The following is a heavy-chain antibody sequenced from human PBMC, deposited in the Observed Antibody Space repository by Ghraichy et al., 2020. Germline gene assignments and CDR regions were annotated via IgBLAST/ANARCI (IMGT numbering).Heavy chain of an antibody. CDR1: GFTFSSYW. Sequence: GGSLRLSCAASGFTFSSYWMSWVRQAPGKGLEWVANIKQDGSEKYYVDSVKGRFTISRDNAKNSLYLQMNSLRAEDTAVYYCARLYRIGGSYTYYYYYGMDVWGQGTTVTVSS. D-gene: IGHD1-26*01. V-gene: IGHV3-7*03. J-gene: IGHJ6*02. CDR3: ARLYRIGGSYTYYYYYGMDV. CDR2: IKQDGSEK.